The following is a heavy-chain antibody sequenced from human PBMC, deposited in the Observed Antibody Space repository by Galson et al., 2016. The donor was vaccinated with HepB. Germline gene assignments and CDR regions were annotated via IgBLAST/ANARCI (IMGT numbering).Heavy chain of an antibody. J-gene: IGHJ4*02. CDR2: VNRDGSTK. CDR1: GFTFSSDY. CDR3: VRDPYGGYGY. V-gene: IGHV3-7*01. D-gene: IGHD4/OR15-4a*01. Sequence: SLRLSCAASGFTFSSDYMLWARQAPGKGLEWVANVNRDGSTKNYADSVRGRFTISRDNAQNSLYLQMNSLRVEDTAVYDCVRDPYGGYGYWGQGTLVTVSS.